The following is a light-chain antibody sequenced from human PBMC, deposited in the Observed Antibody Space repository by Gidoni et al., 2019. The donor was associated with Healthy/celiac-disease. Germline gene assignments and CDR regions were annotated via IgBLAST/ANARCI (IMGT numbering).Light chain of an antibody. V-gene: IGKV4-1*01. J-gene: IGKJ4*01. CDR2: WAA. CDR1: QSVLYSSNNKNY. CDR3: QQYYSTPLT. Sequence: DFVTPQSPDPLAVSLGERATINCKSSQSVLYSSNNKNYLAWYQQKPGQPPKLLIYWAATRESGVPDRFCGSGSGTDFILTISSLQAEDVAVYYCQQYYSTPLTFGGGTKVEIK.